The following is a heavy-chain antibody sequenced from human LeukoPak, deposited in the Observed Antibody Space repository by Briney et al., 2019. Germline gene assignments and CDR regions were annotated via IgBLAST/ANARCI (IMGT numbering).Heavy chain of an antibody. CDR1: GYTFTGYY. D-gene: IGHD1-26*01. CDR3: TRGLMSAVGVGYFDY. J-gene: IGHJ4*02. CDR2: INPNSGGT. Sequence: GASVKVSCKASGYTFTGYYMHWVRQAPGQGLEWMGWINPNSGGTNYAQKFQGRVTMTRDTSITTAYMELSRLKSDDTAVCYCTRGLMSAVGVGYFDYWSQGTLVTVSS. V-gene: IGHV1-2*02.